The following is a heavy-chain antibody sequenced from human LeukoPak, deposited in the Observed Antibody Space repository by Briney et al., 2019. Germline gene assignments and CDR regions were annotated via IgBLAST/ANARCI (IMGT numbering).Heavy chain of an antibody. D-gene: IGHD1-26*01. V-gene: IGHV3-33*05. CDR3: ARGGSYLSAFDI. CDR1: GFTFSSYG. CDR2: ISYDGSNK. J-gene: IGHJ3*02. Sequence: GGSLRLSCVASGFTFSSYGMHWVRQAPGKGLEWVAVISYDGSNKYYADSVKGRFTISRDNSKNTLYLQMNSLRAEDTAVYYCARGGSYLSAFDIWGQGTMVTVSS.